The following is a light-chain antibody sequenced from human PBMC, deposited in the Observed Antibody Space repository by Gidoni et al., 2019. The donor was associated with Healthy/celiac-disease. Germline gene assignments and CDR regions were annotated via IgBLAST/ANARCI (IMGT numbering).Light chain of an antibody. J-gene: IGKJ1*01. V-gene: IGKV3-20*01. CDR3: QQYGSTWGT. CDR2: GAS. Sequence: EIVLTQSPGTLSLSPGERATLYCSASQSVSSSYLAWYQQKPGQAPRLLIYGASRRATGIPDRLSGSGSGTDFTLTISRLEPEDFAVYYCQQYGSTWGTFGQGTKVEIK. CDR1: QSVSSSY.